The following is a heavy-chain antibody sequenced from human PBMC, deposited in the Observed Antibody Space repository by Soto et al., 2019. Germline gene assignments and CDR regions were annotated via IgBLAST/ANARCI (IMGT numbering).Heavy chain of an antibody. J-gene: IGHJ4*02. CDR3: ARVGGGSGNFDF. Sequence: PGGSLRLSCAASGFTFNNYWMHWVRQAPGKGLVWVSRINGDGRITSYADSVKGRFTISRDNAKNTLYLQMNSLRAEDTAVYYCARVGGGSGNFDFWGQGTLVTVSS. V-gene: IGHV3-74*01. CDR1: GFTFNNYW. D-gene: IGHD3-10*01. CDR2: INGDGRIT.